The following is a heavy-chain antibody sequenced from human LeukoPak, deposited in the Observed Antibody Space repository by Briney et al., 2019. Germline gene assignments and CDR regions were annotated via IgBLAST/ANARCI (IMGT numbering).Heavy chain of an antibody. V-gene: IGHV3-30*02. CDR3: AKDVSVRQHYYFDY. D-gene: IGHD2-8*01. J-gene: IGHJ4*02. Sequence: GGSLRLSCAASGFTFSSYGMHLVRQAPGKGLEWVTFIHYYGSNKYYADSVKCRFTISRDNSKNTLYLQMNSLRTEDTGVYYRAKDVSVRQHYYFDYWGRGTMVTVSS. CDR1: GFTFSSYG. CDR2: IHYYGSNK.